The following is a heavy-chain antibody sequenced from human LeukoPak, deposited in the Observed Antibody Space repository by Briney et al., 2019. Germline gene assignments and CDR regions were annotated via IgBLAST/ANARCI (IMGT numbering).Heavy chain of an antibody. D-gene: IGHD3-16*02. J-gene: IGHJ6*02. CDR2: IYYSGST. CDR3: ARVRSWYYGMDV. V-gene: IGHV4-59*01. CDR1: GGSISYYY. Sequence: SETLSLTCTVSGGSISYYYWSWIRQPPGKGLEWIGYIYYSGSTNYSSSLKSQVTISVDTSKNQFSLKLSSVTAADTAVYYCARVRSWYYGMDVWGQGTTVTVSS.